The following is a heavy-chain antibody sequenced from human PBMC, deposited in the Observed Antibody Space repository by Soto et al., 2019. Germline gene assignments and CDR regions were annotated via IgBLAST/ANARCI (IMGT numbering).Heavy chain of an antibody. Sequence: SETLSLTCTVSGGFISSSSYYWGWIRQPPGKGLEWIGSIYYSGSTYYNPSLKSRVTISVDTSKNQFSLKLSSVTAADTAVYYCARHVRDYDFWSGYGYYHENNWFDRWGQGTVVTVSS. V-gene: IGHV4-39*01. J-gene: IGHJ5*02. CDR1: GGFISSSSYY. CDR2: IYYSGST. CDR3: ARHVRDYDFWSGYGYYHENNWFDR. D-gene: IGHD3-3*01.